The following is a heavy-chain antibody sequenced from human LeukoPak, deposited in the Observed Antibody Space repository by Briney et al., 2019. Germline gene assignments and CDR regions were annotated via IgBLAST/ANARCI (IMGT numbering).Heavy chain of an antibody. CDR3: AKAFYCSSTSCYSD. CDR1: GFTFDDYA. V-gene: IGHV3-9*01. D-gene: IGHD2-2*01. CDR2: ISWNSGSI. Sequence: GGSLRLSCAASGFTFDDYAMHWVRQAPGKGLEWVSGISWNSGSIGYADSVKGRFPISRDNAKNSLYLQMNSLRAEDTALYYCAKAFYCSSTSCYSDWGQGTLVTVSS. J-gene: IGHJ4*02.